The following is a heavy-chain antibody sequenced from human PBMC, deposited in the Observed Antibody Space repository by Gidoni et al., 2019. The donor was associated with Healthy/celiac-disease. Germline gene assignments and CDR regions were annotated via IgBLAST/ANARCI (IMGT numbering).Heavy chain of an antibody. CDR3: ARSNVDTASGY. D-gene: IGHD5-18*01. CDR2: ISAYNGNT. Sequence: PGQGLEWMGWISAYNGNTNYAQKLQGGVTMTTDTSTSTAYMELRSLRSDDTAVYYCARSNVDTASGYWGQGTLVTVSS. J-gene: IGHJ4*02. V-gene: IGHV1-18*01.